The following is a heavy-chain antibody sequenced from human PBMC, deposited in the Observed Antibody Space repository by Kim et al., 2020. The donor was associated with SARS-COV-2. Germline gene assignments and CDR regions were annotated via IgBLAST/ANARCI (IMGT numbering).Heavy chain of an antibody. D-gene: IGHD2-15*01. CDR1: GGSISSSSYY. CDR2: IYYSGST. CDR3: ARLLGDIVVVVAAGGYYFDY. J-gene: IGHJ4*02. Sequence: SETLSLTCTVSGGSISSSSYYWGWIRQPPGKGLEWIGSIYYSGSTYYNPSLKSRVTISVDTSKNQFSLKLSSVTAADTAVYYCARLLGDIVVVVAAGGYYFDYWGQGTLVTVSS. V-gene: IGHV4-39*01.